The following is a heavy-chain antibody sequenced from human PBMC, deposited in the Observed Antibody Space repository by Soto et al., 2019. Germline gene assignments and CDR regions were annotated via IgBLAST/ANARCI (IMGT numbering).Heavy chain of an antibody. V-gene: IGHV3-33*01. CDR1: GVSFRCCG. Sequence: ACAASGVSFRCCGMDWVRKNTGKGLEWVAVIWYDGSNKYYADSVKGRFTISRDNSKNTLYLQMNSLRAEDTAVYYCARVGYDILPGYPTGALDIRGQGTMVTVSS. CDR3: ARVGYDILPGYPTGALDI. CDR2: IWYDGSNK. J-gene: IGHJ3*02. D-gene: IGHD3-9*01.